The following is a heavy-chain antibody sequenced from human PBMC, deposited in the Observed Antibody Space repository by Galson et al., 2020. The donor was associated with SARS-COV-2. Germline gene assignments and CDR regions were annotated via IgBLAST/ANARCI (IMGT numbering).Heavy chain of an antibody. CDR3: ARGPYSGSYRIWDY. D-gene: IGHD1-26*01. J-gene: IGHJ4*02. CDR2: IHHSGHT. V-gene: IGHV4-4*02. Sequence: SETLSLPCAVSGGSISSNNWWSWVRQPPGKGLEWIAEIHHSGHTNYNPSPKSRVTISVDKSKNHFSLILNSVTAADTAVYYCARGPYSGSYRIWDYWGQGTLVTVSS. CDR1: GGSISSNNW.